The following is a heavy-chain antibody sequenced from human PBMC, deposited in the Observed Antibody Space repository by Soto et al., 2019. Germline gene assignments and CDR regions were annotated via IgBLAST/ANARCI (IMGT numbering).Heavy chain of an antibody. CDR1: GGSISSYY. CDR3: ARGIAVAGPVDWFDP. Sequence: SETLSLTCTVSGGSISSYYWSWIRQPPGKGLEWIGYIYYSGSTNYNPSLKSRVTISVDTSKNQFSLKLSSVTAADTAVYYCARGIAVAGPVDWFDPWGQGTLVTVSS. J-gene: IGHJ5*02. D-gene: IGHD6-19*01. V-gene: IGHV4-59*01. CDR2: IYYSGST.